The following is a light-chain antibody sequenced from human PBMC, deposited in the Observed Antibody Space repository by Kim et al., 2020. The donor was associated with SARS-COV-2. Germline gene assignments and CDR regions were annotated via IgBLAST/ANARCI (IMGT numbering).Light chain of an antibody. Sequence: PGERLPLSCRASQSVKNNLAWYQQRPGQAPRLLIYGASTRATDISARFSGSGSGTEFTLTIRSLQSEDLAVYYCQQYNDWPLLTFGGGTKVDIK. J-gene: IGKJ4*01. V-gene: IGKV3-15*01. CDR1: QSVKNN. CDR3: QQYNDWPLLT. CDR2: GAS.